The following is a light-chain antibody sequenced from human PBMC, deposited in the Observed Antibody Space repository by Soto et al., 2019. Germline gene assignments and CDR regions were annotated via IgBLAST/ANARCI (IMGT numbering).Light chain of an antibody. Sequence: DLQMTQSPSSLSASVGDRVTITCQASQDISNYLNWYQQKPGKAPKLLIYDASNLETGVPSRFSESVFGPDFTFCNSSLQAGVIASYYGAQYDNLPPAFRGEPRVEIK. CDR3: AQYDNLPPA. J-gene: IGKJ4*01. V-gene: IGKV1-33*01. CDR2: DAS. CDR1: QDISNY.